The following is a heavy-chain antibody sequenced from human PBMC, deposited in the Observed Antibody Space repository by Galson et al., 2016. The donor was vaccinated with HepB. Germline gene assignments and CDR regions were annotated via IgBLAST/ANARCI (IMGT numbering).Heavy chain of an antibody. CDR2: IGFDGNNR. J-gene: IGHJ6*02. CDR1: GFTFNTYG. V-gene: IGHV3-30*02. Sequence: SLRLSCAASGFTFNTYGMQWVRQAPGKGLEWVAFIGFDGNNRFYADSVKGRFTISRDKSENTVYLQMNPLRTEDTAVYYCTKLKHYYDSSGFGMDVWGQGTTVTVSS. D-gene: IGHD3-22*01. CDR3: TKLKHYYDSSGFGMDV.